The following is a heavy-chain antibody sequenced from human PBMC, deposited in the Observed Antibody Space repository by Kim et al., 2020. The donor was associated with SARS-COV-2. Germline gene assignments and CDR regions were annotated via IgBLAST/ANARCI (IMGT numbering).Heavy chain of an antibody. V-gene: IGHV6-1*01. CDR3: ARDSVRHFDY. Sequence: YIDTAVSITSRISTNHDTTKNQVSLQLNSVTPEDTAVYYCARDSVRHFDYWGQGTLVTVSS. D-gene: IGHD6-6*01. CDR2: YI. J-gene: IGHJ4*02.